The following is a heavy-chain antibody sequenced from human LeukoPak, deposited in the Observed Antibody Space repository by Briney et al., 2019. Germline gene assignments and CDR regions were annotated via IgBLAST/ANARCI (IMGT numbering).Heavy chain of an antibody. CDR3: ARTRITIFGVVTKFDY. Sequence: GASVKVSCKASGYTFTGYYMHWVRQAPGQGLEWMGWINPNSGGTNYAQKFQGRVTMTRDTSISTAYMELSRLRSDDTAVYYCARTRITIFGVVTKFDYWGQGTLVTVSS. D-gene: IGHD3-3*01. CDR2: INPNSGGT. CDR1: GYTFTGYY. V-gene: IGHV1-2*02. J-gene: IGHJ4*02.